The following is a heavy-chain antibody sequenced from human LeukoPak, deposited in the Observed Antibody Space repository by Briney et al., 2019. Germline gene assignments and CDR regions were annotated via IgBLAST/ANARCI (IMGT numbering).Heavy chain of an antibody. CDR2: IYTSGST. V-gene: IGHV4-61*02. CDR1: GGSISSGSYY. J-gene: IGHJ4*02. Sequence: SETLSLTCTVSGGSISSGSYYWSCIRQPAGKGLEWIGRIYTSGSTNYNPSLKSRVTISVDTSKNQFSLKLSSVTAADTAVYYCASGDFDYWGQGTLVTVSS. CDR3: ASGDFDY.